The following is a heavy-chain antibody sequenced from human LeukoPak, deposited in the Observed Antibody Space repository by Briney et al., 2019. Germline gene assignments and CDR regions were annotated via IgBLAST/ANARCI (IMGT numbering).Heavy chain of an antibody. V-gene: IGHV4-39*01. D-gene: IGHD1-26*01. CDR2: IYYSGTT. J-gene: IGHJ4*02. CDR3: ARLTSRTRGSYDY. CDR1: GGSISSGDYY. Sequence: SETLSLTCTVSGGSISSGDYYWAWIRQPPGKGLEWIGSIYYSGTTYYNPSLKSRVTISVDTSKNQFSLRLSSVTAADTAVYYCARLTSRTRGSYDYWGQGTLVTVSS.